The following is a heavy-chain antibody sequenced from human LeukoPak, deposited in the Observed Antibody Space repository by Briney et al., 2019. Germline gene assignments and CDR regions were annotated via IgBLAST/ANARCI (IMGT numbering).Heavy chain of an antibody. V-gene: IGHV4-39*07. Sequence: SETLSLTCTVSGGSISSSSYYWGWIRQPPGKGLEWIGSIYYSGSTYYNLSLKSRVTISVDTSKNQFSLKLSSVTAADTAVYYCARGDSSGYYEDDAFDIWGQGTMVTVSS. CDR1: GGSISSSSYY. CDR2: IYYSGST. CDR3: ARGDSSGYYEDDAFDI. D-gene: IGHD3-22*01. J-gene: IGHJ3*02.